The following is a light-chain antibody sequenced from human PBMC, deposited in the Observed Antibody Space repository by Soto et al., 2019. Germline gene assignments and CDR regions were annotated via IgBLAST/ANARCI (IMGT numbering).Light chain of an antibody. Sequence: EIVLTQSPGTLSLSPGERATLSCRASQSVSSSYLAWYQQKPGQAPRLLIYGASSRPTGIPDRFSGSGSGTDFTLTISRLEPEDFVVYYCQQYGSSPATCGQGTKVEIK. CDR2: GAS. CDR3: QQYGSSPAT. CDR1: QSVSSSY. J-gene: IGKJ1*01. V-gene: IGKV3-20*01.